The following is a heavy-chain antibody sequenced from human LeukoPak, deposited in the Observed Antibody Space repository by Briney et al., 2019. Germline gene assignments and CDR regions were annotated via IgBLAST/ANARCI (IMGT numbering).Heavy chain of an antibody. CDR1: GGTFSSYA. D-gene: IGHD7-27*01. J-gene: IGHJ4*02. CDR3: ARRTGGRGYYFDY. CDR2: IIPILGIA. V-gene: IGHV1-69*04. Sequence: ASVKVSCKASGGTFSSYAISWVRQAPGQGLEWMGRIIPILGIANYAQKFQGRVTITADKSTSTAYMELSSPRSEDTAVYYCARRTGGRGYYFDYWGQGTLVTVSS.